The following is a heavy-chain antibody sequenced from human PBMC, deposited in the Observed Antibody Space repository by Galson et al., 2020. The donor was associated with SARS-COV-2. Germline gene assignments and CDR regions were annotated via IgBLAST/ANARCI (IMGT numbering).Heavy chain of an antibody. CDR1: GFTFSYYG. CDR3: ARDRDSSGWEDLEH. V-gene: IGHV3-33*01. D-gene: IGHD6-19*01. CDR2: MWYDGSQI. J-gene: IGHJ1*01. Sequence: GGSLRLSCAASGFTFSYYGMHWVRQAPGKGLEWVAVMWYDGSQIYYADSVKGRFTISRDNFKNTLYLQMNSLRAEDMAVYYCARDRDSSGWEDLEHWGQGTLVTVSS.